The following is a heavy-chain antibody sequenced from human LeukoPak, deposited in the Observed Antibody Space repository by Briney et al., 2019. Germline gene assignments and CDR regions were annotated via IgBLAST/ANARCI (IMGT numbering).Heavy chain of an antibody. V-gene: IGHV1-3*01. J-gene: IGHJ4*02. CDR3: ARRPLPSSSCPIDY. D-gene: IGHD2-2*01. CDR2: INAGNGNA. Sequence: GASVKVSCKASGYTFTSYAMHWVRQAPGQRLEWMGWINAGNGNAKYSQKFQGRVTITRDTSASTAYMELSSLRSEDTAVYYCARRPLPSSSCPIDYWGQGTLVTVSS. CDR1: GYTFTSYA.